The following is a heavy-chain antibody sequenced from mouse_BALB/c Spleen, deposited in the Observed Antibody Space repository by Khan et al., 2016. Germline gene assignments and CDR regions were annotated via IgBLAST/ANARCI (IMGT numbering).Heavy chain of an antibody. V-gene: IGHV2-5-1*01. CDR2: IWGGGTT. Sequence: VQLQESGPSLVQPSQSLSINCIVSGFSLTTYAVHWVRQSPGKGLEWLGVIWGGGTTDYNAAFMSRLSITKDNSTSQAFFKMNSLQSDDDAIYYGAKVYYFDSVGAWFADWGQGSLVTVST. J-gene: IGHJ3*01. D-gene: IGHD2-4*01. CDR3: AKVYYFDSVGAWFAD. CDR1: GFSLTTYA.